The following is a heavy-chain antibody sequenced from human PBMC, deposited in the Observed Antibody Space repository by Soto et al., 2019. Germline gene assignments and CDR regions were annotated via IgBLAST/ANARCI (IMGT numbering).Heavy chain of an antibody. J-gene: IGHJ6*02. CDR2: IYHSGST. D-gene: IGHD6-6*01. V-gene: IGHV4-4*02. Sequence: QVQLQESGPGLVKPSGTLSLTCAVSGGSISSSNWWSWVRQPPGKGLEWIGEIYHSGSTNYNPSLKSRVTRSLDKSRHLFSLKLGSVTAADTAVYYCARAPTGQPVPPYCYGMDVWGQGTTVTVSS. CDR1: GGSISSSNW. CDR3: ARAPTGQPVPPYCYGMDV.